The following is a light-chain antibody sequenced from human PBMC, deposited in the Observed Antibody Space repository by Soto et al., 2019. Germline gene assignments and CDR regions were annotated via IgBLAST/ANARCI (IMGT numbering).Light chain of an antibody. J-gene: IGKJ5*01. Sequence: EIVLTQSPGTLSLSPGERATLSCRASQSVSSNYLAWFQQKPGQAPRLLIYGASSRATGIPDRFSGSGSGTDFTLTISRLEPEDFAVYYCQQFGSSPITFGQGTRLEIK. CDR1: QSVSSNY. CDR2: GAS. V-gene: IGKV3-20*01. CDR3: QQFGSSPIT.